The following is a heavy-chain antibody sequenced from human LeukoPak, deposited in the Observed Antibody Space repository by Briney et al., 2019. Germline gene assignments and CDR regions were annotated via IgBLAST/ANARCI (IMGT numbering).Heavy chain of an antibody. CDR3: ARWRLANWFDP. Sequence: GGSLRLSCAASGFTFSSYWMHWVRQAPGKGLVWVSRINSDGSSTSYADSVKGRLTISRDNAKNTLYLQMNGLRAEDTAVYYCARWRLANWFDPWGQGTLVTVSS. D-gene: IGHD6-19*01. CDR2: INSDGSST. V-gene: IGHV3-74*01. J-gene: IGHJ5*02. CDR1: GFTFSSYW.